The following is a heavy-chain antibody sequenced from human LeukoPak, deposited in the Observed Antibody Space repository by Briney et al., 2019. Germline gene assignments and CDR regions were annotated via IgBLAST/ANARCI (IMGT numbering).Heavy chain of an antibody. CDR3: WAYYYDSSGYYHFDY. CDR1: GFTFSSYS. Sequence: GGSLRLSCAASGFTFSSYSMNWVRQAPGKGLEWVSSISSSSSYIYYADSVKGRFTISRDNAKNSLYLQMNSLRAEDTAVYYCWAYYYDSSGYYHFDYWGQGTLVTVSS. CDR2: ISSSSSYI. J-gene: IGHJ4*02. V-gene: IGHV3-21*01. D-gene: IGHD3-22*01.